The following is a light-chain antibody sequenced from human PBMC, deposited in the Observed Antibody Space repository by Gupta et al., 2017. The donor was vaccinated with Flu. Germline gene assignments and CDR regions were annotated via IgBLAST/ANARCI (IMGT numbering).Light chain of an antibody. V-gene: IGKV4-1*01. J-gene: IGKJ2*01. CDR1: QSVLYISDNKNY. CDR2: GAS. CDR3: QQYVKSPVA. Sequence: SLGERATINCNSSQSVLYISDNKNYLAWYQQKPGQPPKLLIYGASTRQSGVPDRFSGSGFDTDFTLTISSLQAEDMAVYYCQQYVKSPVAFGQGTKLEIK.